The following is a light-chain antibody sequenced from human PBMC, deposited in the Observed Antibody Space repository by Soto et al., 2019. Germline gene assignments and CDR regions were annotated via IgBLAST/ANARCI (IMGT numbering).Light chain of an antibody. V-gene: IGLV1-47*01. Sequence: QSVLTQPPSASGTPGQRVVISCSGSSSNIGSNYVYWYQQLPGTAPKLLIQRNNERPSGVPDRFSGSKSGTSASLAISGIRSEDEADYYCAAWDGSLSGGVFGTGTKVTVL. CDR2: RNN. J-gene: IGLJ1*01. CDR3: AAWDGSLSGGV. CDR1: SSNIGSNY.